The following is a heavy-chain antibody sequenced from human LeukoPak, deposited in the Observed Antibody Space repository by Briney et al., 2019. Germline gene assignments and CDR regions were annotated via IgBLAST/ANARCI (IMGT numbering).Heavy chain of an antibody. CDR1: GFTFSSYS. V-gene: IGHV3-21*01. CDR3: ARDHDDILTSSLFDP. J-gene: IGHJ5*02. D-gene: IGHD3-9*01. CDR2: ISSSSSYI. Sequence: SGGPLRLSCAASGFTFSSYSMNWVRQAPGKGLEWVSSISSSSSYIYYADSVKGRFTISRDNAKNSLYLQMNSLRAEDTAVYYCARDHDDILTSSLFDPWGQGTLVTVSS.